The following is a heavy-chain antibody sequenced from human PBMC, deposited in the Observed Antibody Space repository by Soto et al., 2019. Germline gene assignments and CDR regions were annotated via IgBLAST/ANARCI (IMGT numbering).Heavy chain of an antibody. CDR2: ISYDGSNK. Sequence: RRLSCTASGFTFSSYAMHWVRQAPCKGLEWVAVISYDGSNKYYADSVKGRFTISRDNSKNTLYLQMNSLRAEDTAVYYCARGEVIRRYCSSTSCHPGFEYWGEGTLVTVSS. CDR1: GFTFSSYA. V-gene: IGHV3-30-3*01. J-gene: IGHJ4*02. CDR3: ARGEVIRRYCSSTSCHPGFEY. D-gene: IGHD2-2*01.